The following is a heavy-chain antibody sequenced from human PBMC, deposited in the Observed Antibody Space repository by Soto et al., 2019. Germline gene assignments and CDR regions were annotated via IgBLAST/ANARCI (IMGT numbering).Heavy chain of an antibody. J-gene: IGHJ6*02. D-gene: IGHD4-17*01. Sequence: SETLSLTCTVSGGSISSSSYYWGWIRQPPGKRLEWIGSIYYSGSTYYNPSLKSRVTISVDTSKNQFSLKLSSVTAADTAVYYCARQGLGDYVVYYYYGMDVWGQGTTVTVSS. CDR3: ARQGLGDYVVYYYYGMDV. V-gene: IGHV4-39*01. CDR2: IYYSGST. CDR1: GGSISSSSYY.